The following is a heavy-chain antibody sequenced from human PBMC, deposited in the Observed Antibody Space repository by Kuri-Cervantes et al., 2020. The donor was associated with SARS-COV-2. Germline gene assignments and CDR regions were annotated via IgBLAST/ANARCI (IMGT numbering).Heavy chain of an antibody. D-gene: IGHD2-21*01. CDR3: ARGVTGIEHTVVQIATYYYHYYMDV. J-gene: IGHJ6*03. CDR2: IYTSGST. Sequence: SETLSLTCTVSGGSISSGSYYWSWIRQPAGKGLEWIGRIYTSGSTNYNPSLKSRVTISVDTSKNQFSLKLSSVTAADTAVYYCARGVTGIEHTVVQIATYYYHYYMDVWGKGTTVTVSS. CDR1: GGSISSGSYY. V-gene: IGHV4-61*02.